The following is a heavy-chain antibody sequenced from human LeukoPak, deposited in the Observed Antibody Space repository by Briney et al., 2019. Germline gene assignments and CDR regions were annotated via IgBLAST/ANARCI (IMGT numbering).Heavy chain of an antibody. V-gene: IGHV1-69*13. Sequence: SVKVSCKASGGTFSSYAISWVRQAPGQGLEWMGGIIPIFGTANYAQKFQGRVTITADEPTSTAYMELSSLRSEDTAVYYCARELRSPDAFDIWGQGTMVTVSS. D-gene: IGHD3-3*01. CDR1: GGTFSSYA. CDR2: IIPIFGTA. CDR3: ARELRSPDAFDI. J-gene: IGHJ3*02.